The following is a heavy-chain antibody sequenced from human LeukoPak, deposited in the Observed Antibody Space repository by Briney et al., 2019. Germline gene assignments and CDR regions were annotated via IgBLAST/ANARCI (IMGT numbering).Heavy chain of an antibody. CDR3: ARMVVTATNWYFDL. Sequence: ASVKVSCKASGYTFTSYGISWVRQAPGQGLEWMGWMNPNSGNTGYAQKFQGRVTITRNTSISTAYMELSSLRSEDTAVYYCARMVVTATNWYFDLWGRGTLVTVSS. CDR2: MNPNSGNT. V-gene: IGHV1-8*03. D-gene: IGHD2-21*02. CDR1: GYTFTSYG. J-gene: IGHJ2*01.